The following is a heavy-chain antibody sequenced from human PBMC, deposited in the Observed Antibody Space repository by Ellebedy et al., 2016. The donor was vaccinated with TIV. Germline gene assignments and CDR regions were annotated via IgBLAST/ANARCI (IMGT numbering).Heavy chain of an antibody. Sequence: GSLRLXXTVSGGCFNSYYWTWIRQPPGKGLEWVGHLTHTGRTNYNPSLQSRVAISLDSSKTQFSLELKSVTAADTAVYFCARSCSPSCWECLEYWGQGALVTVSS. CDR3: ARSCSPSCWECLEY. CDR2: LTHTGRT. J-gene: IGHJ4*02. D-gene: IGHD2-2*01. V-gene: IGHV4-59*13. CDR1: GGCFNSYY.